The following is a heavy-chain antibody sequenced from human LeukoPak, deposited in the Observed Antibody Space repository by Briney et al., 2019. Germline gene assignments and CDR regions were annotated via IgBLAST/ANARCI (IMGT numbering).Heavy chain of an antibody. D-gene: IGHD6-19*01. CDR1: GGSISSAC. CDR3: ASRTVAGAFDI. CDR2: IYYSGST. V-gene: IGHV4-59*01. Sequence: SETLSLSCNVSGGSISSACWSWIRQPPGKGLEWIGCIYYSGSTNYNPSLKSRVTISVDTSRNQFSLKLSSVTAADTAVYYCASRTVAGAFDIWGQGTMVTVSS. J-gene: IGHJ3*02.